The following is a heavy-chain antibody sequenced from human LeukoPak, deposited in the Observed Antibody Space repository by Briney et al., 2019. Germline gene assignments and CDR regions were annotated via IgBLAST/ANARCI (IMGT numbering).Heavy chain of an antibody. CDR1: GFTFSSYW. D-gene: IGHD5-18*01. V-gene: IGHV3-7*01. CDR2: INQDGSEK. CDR3: ARLPRVAIYSYGGVFDY. Sequence: PGGSLRLSXAASGFTFSSYWMSWVRQAPGKGVEWVASINQDGSEKYHVDSVKGRFTISRDNAKNSLYLQMNSLRAEDTAMYYCARLPRVAIYSYGGVFDYWGQGTLVTVSS. J-gene: IGHJ4*02.